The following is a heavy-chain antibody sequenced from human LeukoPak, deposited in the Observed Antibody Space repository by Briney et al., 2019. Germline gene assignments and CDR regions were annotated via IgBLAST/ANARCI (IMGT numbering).Heavy chain of an antibody. CDR1: GYTFTSYG. J-gene: IGHJ4*02. D-gene: IGHD3-10*01. CDR2: ISAYNGNT. CDR3: ARDQSTEVLLWFGEPRIFDY. Sequence: ASVKVSCKASGYTFTSYGISWVRQAPGQGLEWMGWISAYNGNTNYAQKLQGRVTMTTDTSTSTAYMELRSLRSDDTAVYYCARDQSTEVLLWFGEPRIFDYWGQGTLVTVSS. V-gene: IGHV1-18*01.